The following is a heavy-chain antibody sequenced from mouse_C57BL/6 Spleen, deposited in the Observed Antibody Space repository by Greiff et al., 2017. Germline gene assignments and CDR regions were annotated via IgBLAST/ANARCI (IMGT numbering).Heavy chain of an antibody. CDR3: ASEGQPLYYGSSYWYFDV. CDR1: GYTFTSSW. J-gene: IGHJ1*03. CDR2: IYPSDSET. V-gene: IGHV1-61*01. D-gene: IGHD1-1*01. Sequence: QVQLKQPGAELVRPGSSVNLSCKASGYTFTSSWMGWVKQRPGQGLEWIGNIYPSDSETHYNPKFKDKATLTVDKSSSTAYMQVSSLTSEDSAVYSWASEGQPLYYGSSYWYFDVWGTGTTVTVSS.